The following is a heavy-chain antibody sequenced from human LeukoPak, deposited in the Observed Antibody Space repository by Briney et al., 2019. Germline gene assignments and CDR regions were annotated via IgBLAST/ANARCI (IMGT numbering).Heavy chain of an antibody. D-gene: IGHD6-13*01. Sequence: GRSLRLSCAASGFTFDDYAMHWVRQAPGKGLEWVSGISWNSGSIGYADSVKGRFTISRGNAKNSLYLQMNSLRAEDTALYYCAKGRSGGLSSSWFSDAFDIWGQGTMVTVSS. V-gene: IGHV3-9*01. CDR1: GFTFDDYA. CDR3: AKGRSGGLSSSWFSDAFDI. J-gene: IGHJ3*02. CDR2: ISWNSGSI.